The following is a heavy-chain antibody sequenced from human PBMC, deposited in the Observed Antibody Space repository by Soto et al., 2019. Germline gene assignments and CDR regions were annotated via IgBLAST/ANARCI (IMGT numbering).Heavy chain of an antibody. CDR3: ARDGSGRPEEY. V-gene: IGHV3-66*01. Sequence: EVQLMESGGGLVQPGGSLRLSCAASGFTVSNFYMRWVRQAPGKGLEWVSVIDSGGSTYYADSVRARFTISRDNSKNTMYLQMNSLRVEHTAVYYCARDGSGRPEEYWGQGTLVTVSS. CDR2: IDSGGST. J-gene: IGHJ4*02. CDR1: GFTVSNFY. D-gene: IGHD3-10*01.